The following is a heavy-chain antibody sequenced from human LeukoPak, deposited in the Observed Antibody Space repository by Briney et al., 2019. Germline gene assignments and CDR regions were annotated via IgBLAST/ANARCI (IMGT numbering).Heavy chain of an antibody. CDR1: GFTFSSYG. V-gene: IGHV3-30*02. J-gene: IGHJ6*03. CDR2: IRYDGSNK. Sequence: PGGSLRLSCAASGFTFSSYGMHWVRQAPGKGLEWVAFIRYDGSNKYYADSVKGRFTISRDNSKNTLYLQMNSLRAEDTAVYYCAKGAYCGGDCYSGYYYQDVWGKGTTVTVSS. CDR3: AKGAYCGGDCYSGYYYQDV. D-gene: IGHD2-21*02.